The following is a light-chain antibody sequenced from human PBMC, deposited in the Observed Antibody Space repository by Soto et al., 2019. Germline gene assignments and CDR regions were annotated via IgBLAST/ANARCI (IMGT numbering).Light chain of an antibody. Sequence: QSVLTQPASVSGSPGQSITISCTGTSSDVGSYNLVSWYQQHPGKAPKLMIYEVTKRPSGVSNRFSGSKSANTASLTISGLQAEDEADYYCCAYAATVLFGGGTKVTVL. CDR3: CAYAATVL. V-gene: IGLV2-23*02. CDR1: SSDVGSYNL. J-gene: IGLJ2*01. CDR2: EVT.